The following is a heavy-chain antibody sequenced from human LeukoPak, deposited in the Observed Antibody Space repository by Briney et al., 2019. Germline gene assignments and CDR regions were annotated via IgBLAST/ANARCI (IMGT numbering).Heavy chain of an antibody. CDR2: IYYSGSP. CDR3: AREVYSSPGDWFDP. D-gene: IGHD6-13*01. Sequence: SETLSLTCTVSGGSISSYYWSWIRQPPGKGLEWIGYIYYSGSPNYNPSLKSRVTISVDTSKNQFSLKLSSVTAADTAVYYCAREVYSSPGDWFDPWGQGTLVTVSS. J-gene: IGHJ5*02. CDR1: GGSISSYY. V-gene: IGHV4-59*01.